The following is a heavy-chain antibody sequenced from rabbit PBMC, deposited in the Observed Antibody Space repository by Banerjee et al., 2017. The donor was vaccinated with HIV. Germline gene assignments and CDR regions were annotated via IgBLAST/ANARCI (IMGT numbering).Heavy chain of an antibody. Sequence: QEQLVESGGGLVQPGGSLKLSCKASGFDFSGYGVNWVRQAPGKGLEWIGIIYVAKGSTDYASWVNGRFTISSDNAQNTVDLQMNSLTAADTATYFCARGATMTMVIRLRGQGTLVTVS. V-gene: IGHV1S47*01. CDR1: GFDFSGYG. J-gene: IGHJ3*01. D-gene: IGHD2-1*01. CDR3: ARGATMTMVIRL. CDR2: IYVAKGST.